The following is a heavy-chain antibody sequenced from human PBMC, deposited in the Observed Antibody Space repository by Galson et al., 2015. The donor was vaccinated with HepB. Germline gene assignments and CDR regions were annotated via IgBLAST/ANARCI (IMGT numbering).Heavy chain of an antibody. J-gene: IGHJ4*02. V-gene: IGHV3-21*01. CDR2: ISSSSSYI. CDR3: ASYCSGGSCYLKFFDY. D-gene: IGHD2-15*01. CDR1: GFTFSSYS. Sequence: SLRLSCAASGFTFSSYSMNWVRQAPGKGLEWVSSISSSSSYIYYADSVKGRFTISRDNAKNSLYLQMNSLRAEDTAVYYCASYCSGGSCYLKFFDYWGQGTLVTVSS.